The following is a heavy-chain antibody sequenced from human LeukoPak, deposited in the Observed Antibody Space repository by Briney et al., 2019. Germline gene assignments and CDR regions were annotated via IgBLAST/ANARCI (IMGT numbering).Heavy chain of an antibody. D-gene: IGHD1-26*01. Sequence: ASVKVSCKASGYTFTSYGISWVRQAPGQGLEWMGWISAYNGNTNYAQKLQGRVTMTRDTSISTAYMELSRLRSDDTAVYYCARNRELLTFYYYMDVWGKGTTVTVSS. J-gene: IGHJ6*03. CDR2: ISAYNGNT. V-gene: IGHV1-18*01. CDR3: ARNRELLTFYYYMDV. CDR1: GYTFTSYG.